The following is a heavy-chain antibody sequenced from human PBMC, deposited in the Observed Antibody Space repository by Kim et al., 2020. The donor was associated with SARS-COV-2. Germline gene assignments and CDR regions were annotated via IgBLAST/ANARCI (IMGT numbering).Heavy chain of an antibody. V-gene: IGHV4-4*07. D-gene: IGHD2-2*02. CDR2: IYTSGST. J-gene: IGHJ6*02. CDR1: GGSISSYY. CDR3: AKEHPNLGYCSSTSCYTNYYYYGMDV. Sequence: SETLSLTCTVSGGSISSYYWSWIRQPAGKGLEWIGRIYTSGSTNYNPSLKSRVTMSVDTSKNQFSLKLSSVTAADTAVYYCAKEHPNLGYCSSTSCYTNYYYYGMDVWGQGTTVTVSS.